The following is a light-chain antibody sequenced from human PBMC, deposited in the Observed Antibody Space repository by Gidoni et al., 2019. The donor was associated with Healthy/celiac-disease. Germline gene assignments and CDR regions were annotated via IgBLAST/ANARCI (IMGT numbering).Light chain of an antibody. Sequence: SYVRTQPPSVSVAPGKTARITWGGNNIGSKSVHWYQQKPGQAPVLVIYYDSDRPDGIPERFSGSNSGNTATLTISRVEAGDEADYYCQVWDSSSDHWVFGGGTKLTVL. CDR2: YDS. CDR1: NIGSKS. J-gene: IGLJ3*02. CDR3: QVWDSSSDHWV. V-gene: IGLV3-21*04.